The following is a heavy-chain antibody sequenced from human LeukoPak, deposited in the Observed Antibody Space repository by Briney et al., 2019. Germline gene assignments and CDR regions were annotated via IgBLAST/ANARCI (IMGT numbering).Heavy chain of an antibody. D-gene: IGHD5-12*01. CDR2: IIPIFGTA. J-gene: IGHJ4*02. V-gene: IGHV1-69*05. CDR1: GGTFSSYA. Sequence: SVKVSCKASGGTFSSYAISWVRQAPGQGLEWMGRIIPIFGTANYAQKFQGRVAITTDESTSTAYMELSSLRSEDTAVYYCARLRGYSGYDLGDYFDYWGQGTLVTVSS. CDR3: ARLRGYSGYDLGDYFDY.